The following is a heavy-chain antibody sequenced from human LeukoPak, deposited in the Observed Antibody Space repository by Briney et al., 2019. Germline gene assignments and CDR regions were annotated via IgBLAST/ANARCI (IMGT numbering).Heavy chain of an antibody. J-gene: IGHJ4*02. Sequence: SETLSLTCSVSGGSINSGYWSWIRQPPGKGLEWIGLLYPSGSSNYNPSLKSRVTISVDTSRTQFSLKLSSMTAADTAVYYCAGGHYPLEYWGQGTLVTVSS. D-gene: IGHD1-26*01. V-gene: IGHV4-59*01. CDR1: GGSINSGY. CDR3: AGGHYPLEY. CDR2: LYPSGSS.